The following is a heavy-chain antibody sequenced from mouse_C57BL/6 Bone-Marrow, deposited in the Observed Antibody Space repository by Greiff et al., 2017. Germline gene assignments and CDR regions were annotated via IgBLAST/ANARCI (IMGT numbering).Heavy chain of an antibody. D-gene: IGHD1-1*01. CDR1: GYTFTSYW. V-gene: IGHV1-64*01. CDR2: IHPNSGST. Sequence: VQLQQPGAELVKPGASVKLSCKASGYTFTSYWMHWVKQRPGQGLEWIGMIHPNSGSTNYNEKFKSKATLTVDKSSSTAYMQLSSLTSEDSAVYYCAIYCGSSYWYFDVWGTGTTVTVSS. J-gene: IGHJ1*03. CDR3: AIYCGSSYWYFDV.